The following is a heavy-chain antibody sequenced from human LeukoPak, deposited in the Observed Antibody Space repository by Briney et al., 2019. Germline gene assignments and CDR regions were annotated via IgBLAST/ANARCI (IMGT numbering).Heavy chain of an antibody. CDR2: ISSSSNYI. CDR1: GFTFSSYN. CDR3: ATSTAGRWYRDSHYFDY. V-gene: IGHV3-21*01. D-gene: IGHD4-23*01. J-gene: IGHJ4*02. Sequence: GGSLRLSCAASGFTFSSYNMNWVRQAPEKGLEWVSSISSSSNYIYYADSVKGRFTISRDNAKNSLYLQMHSLRAEDMAVYYCATSTAGRWYRDSHYFDYWGQGILVTVSS.